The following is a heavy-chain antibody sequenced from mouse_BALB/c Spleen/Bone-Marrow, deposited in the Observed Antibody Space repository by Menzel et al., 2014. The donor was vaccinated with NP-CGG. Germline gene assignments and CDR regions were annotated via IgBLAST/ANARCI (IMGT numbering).Heavy chain of an antibody. D-gene: IGHD4-1*01. CDR1: GYTFSSYW. V-gene: IGHV1-9*01. CDR3: ARTGTDWYFDV. Sequence: VKLVESGAELMKPGASVKISCKATGYTFSSYWIEWVKQRPGHGLEWIGEILPGSGSTNYNGKFKGKATFTADTSSNTAYMQLSSLTSEDSAVYYCARTGTDWYFDVWGAGTTVTVSS. J-gene: IGHJ1*01. CDR2: ILPGSGST.